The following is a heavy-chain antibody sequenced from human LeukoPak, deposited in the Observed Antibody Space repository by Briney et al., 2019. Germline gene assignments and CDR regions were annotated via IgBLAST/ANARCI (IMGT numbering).Heavy chain of an antibody. D-gene: IGHD3-22*01. CDR2: IYYSGST. V-gene: IGHV4-59*01. Sequence: PSETLSLTCTVSGGSISSYYWSWIRQPPGKGLEWIGYIYYSGSTNYNPSLKSRVTISVDTSKNQFSLKLSSVTAADTAVYYCARKAKLSLSSGYYNYWGQGTLVTVSS. CDR3: ARKAKLSLSSGYYNY. CDR1: GGSISSYY. J-gene: IGHJ4*02.